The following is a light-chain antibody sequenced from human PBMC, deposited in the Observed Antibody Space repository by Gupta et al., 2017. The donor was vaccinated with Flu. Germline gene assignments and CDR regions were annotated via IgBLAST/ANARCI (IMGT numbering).Light chain of an antibody. V-gene: IGLV3-21*02. CDR3: QVWDSTSDHRYV. CDR2: DDT. J-gene: IGLJ1*01. CDR1: NIGSKS. Sequence: SSVLTQPPSVSVAPGQTARITCGGNNIGSKSVHWYQQKPGQAPMVVVYDDTDRPSGIPERFSGSKSENTATLTISRVEAGDEADYFCQVWDSTSDHRYVFGTGTKVTVL.